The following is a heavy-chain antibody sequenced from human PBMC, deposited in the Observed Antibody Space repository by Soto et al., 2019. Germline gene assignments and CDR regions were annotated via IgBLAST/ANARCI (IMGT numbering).Heavy chain of an antibody. CDR1: GFIFNSYA. CDR2: ISGSGEST. CDR3: AKNHPGYDSSGYYCYFDY. D-gene: IGHD3-22*01. V-gene: IGHV3-23*01. J-gene: IGHJ4*02. Sequence: GGSLRLSCAATGFIFNSYAMGWVRQAPGKGLEWVSIISGSGESTYYADSVKGRFTISRDNSKNALYLQMNSLRVDDTAVYYCAKNHPGYDSSGYYCYFDYWGQGTLVPVSS.